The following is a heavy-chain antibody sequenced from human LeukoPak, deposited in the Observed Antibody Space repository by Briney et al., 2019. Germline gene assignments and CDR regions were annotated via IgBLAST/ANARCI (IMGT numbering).Heavy chain of an antibody. Sequence: PGGSLRLSCAASGFTSSSYGMHWVRQAPGKGLEWVAFIRYDGSNKYYADSVKGRFTISRDNSKNTLYLQMNSLRAEDTAVYYCAKDRETTIDYWGQGTLVTVSS. CDR3: AKDRETTIDY. D-gene: IGHD1-14*01. CDR1: GFTSSSYG. CDR2: IRYDGSNK. J-gene: IGHJ4*02. V-gene: IGHV3-30*02.